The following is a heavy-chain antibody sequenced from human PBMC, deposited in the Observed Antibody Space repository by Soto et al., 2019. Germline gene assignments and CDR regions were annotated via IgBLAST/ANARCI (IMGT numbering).Heavy chain of an antibody. Sequence: SETLSLTCAVYGVSFSGYYWSWIRQPPGKGLEWIGEINHSGSTNYNPSLKSRVTISVDTSKNQFSLKLSSVTAADTAVYYCARDRGNYYYYMDVWGKGTTVTVSS. J-gene: IGHJ6*03. V-gene: IGHV4-34*01. CDR1: GVSFSGYY. CDR3: ARDRGNYYYYMDV. CDR2: INHSGST. D-gene: IGHD3-10*01.